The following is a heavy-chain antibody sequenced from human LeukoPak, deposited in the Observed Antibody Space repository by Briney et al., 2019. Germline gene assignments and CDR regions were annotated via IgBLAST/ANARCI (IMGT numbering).Heavy chain of an antibody. J-gene: IGHJ5*02. Sequence: PGGSLRLSCAASGFTFRNYAMSWVRQAPGKGLEWVSGISGGSGNTFYADSVKGRFTISRDNAKNTLYLQMNSLTAEDTAVYYCARSDWFDPWGQGTLVTVSS. V-gene: IGHV3-23*01. CDR1: GFTFRNYA. CDR3: ARSDWFDP. CDR2: ISGGSGNT.